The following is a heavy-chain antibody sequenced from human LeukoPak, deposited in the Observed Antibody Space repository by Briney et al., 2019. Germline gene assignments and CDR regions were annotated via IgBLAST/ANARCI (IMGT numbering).Heavy chain of an antibody. CDR3: AAAVAGSPY. J-gene: IGHJ4*02. Sequence: SETLSLTCTVSGGFISSYYWSWIRQPPGKGLEWIGYIYYSGSTNYNPSLKSRVTMSVDTSKNQFSLKLSSVTAADTAVYYCAAAVAGSPYWGQGTLVTVSS. CDR2: IYYSGST. CDR1: GGFISSYY. D-gene: IGHD6-19*01. V-gene: IGHV4-59*01.